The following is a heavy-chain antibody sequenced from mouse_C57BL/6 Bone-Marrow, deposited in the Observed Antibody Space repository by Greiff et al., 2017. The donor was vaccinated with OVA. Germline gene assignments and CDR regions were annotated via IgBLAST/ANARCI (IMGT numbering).Heavy chain of an antibody. J-gene: IGHJ1*03. CDR2: IYPGNSDT. D-gene: IGHD1-1*01. CDR1: GYTFTSYW. Sequence: EVQLQQSGTVLARPGASVKMSCKTSGYTFTSYWMHWVKQRPGQGLEWIGAIYPGNSDTSYNQKFKGKAKLTAVTSASTAYMELSSLTNEDSAVYYCTKSHYDGSSYWYFDVWGTGTTVTVSS. V-gene: IGHV1-5*01. CDR3: TKSHYDGSSYWYFDV.